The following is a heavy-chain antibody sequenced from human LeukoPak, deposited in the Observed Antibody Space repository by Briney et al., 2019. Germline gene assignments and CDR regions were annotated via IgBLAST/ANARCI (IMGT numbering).Heavy chain of an antibody. V-gene: IGHV3-74*01. D-gene: IGHD2-2*01. J-gene: IGHJ4*02. CDR3: ARVTASWHPYVDY. CDR1: GFTLRSYW. Sequence: GGSLRLSCAASGFTLRSYWMHWFRHAPGERLVWVSRINSDGSITSYADSVEGRFTISRDNAENPPYLQMNSLRVEDTAVYYCARVTASWHPYVDYWGQGTLVTVSS. CDR2: INSDGSIT.